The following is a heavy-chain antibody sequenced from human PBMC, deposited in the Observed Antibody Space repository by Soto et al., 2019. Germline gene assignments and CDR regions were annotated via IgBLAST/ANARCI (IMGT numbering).Heavy chain of an antibody. CDR1: GYSFTNYW. V-gene: IGHV5-10-1*01. CDR3: ARQNRPNGYYYYGMDV. J-gene: IGHJ6*02. Sequence: ESLKISCQGSGYSFTNYWISWVRQMPGKGLEWMGRIDASDSYTNYSPSFQGHVTISVDKSISTAYLQWGSLKASDTAIYYCARQNRPNGYYYYGMDVWGQGTTVTVSS. D-gene: IGHD3-22*01. CDR2: IDASDSYT.